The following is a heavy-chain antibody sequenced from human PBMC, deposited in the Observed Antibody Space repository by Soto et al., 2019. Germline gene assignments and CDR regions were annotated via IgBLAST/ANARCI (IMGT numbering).Heavy chain of an antibody. CDR2: IIPIFGTA. Sequence: GASVKVSCKASGGTFSSYAISWARQAPGQGLEWMGGIIPIFGTANYAQKFQGRVTITADESTSTAYMELSSLRSEDTAVYYCARDPPPLAYCGGDCPDAFDIWGQGTMVTVSS. CDR3: ARDPPPLAYCGGDCPDAFDI. J-gene: IGHJ3*02. V-gene: IGHV1-69*13. D-gene: IGHD2-21*02. CDR1: GGTFSSYA.